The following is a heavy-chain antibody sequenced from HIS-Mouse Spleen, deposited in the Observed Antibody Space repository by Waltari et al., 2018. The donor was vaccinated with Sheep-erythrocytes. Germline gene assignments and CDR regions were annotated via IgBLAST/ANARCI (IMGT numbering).Heavy chain of an antibody. J-gene: IGHJ4*02. Sequence: EVQLVESGGGLVKPGGSLRLSCAASGFTFSSYSMNWVRQAPGKGLEGVSSISSSSSYIYYADSVKGRFTISRDNAKNSLYLQMNSLRAEDTAVYYCARVAAVTTYYFDYWGQGTLVIVSS. CDR3: ARVAAVTTYYFDY. D-gene: IGHD4-17*01. CDR2: ISSSSSYI. CDR1: GFTFSSYS. V-gene: IGHV3-21*01.